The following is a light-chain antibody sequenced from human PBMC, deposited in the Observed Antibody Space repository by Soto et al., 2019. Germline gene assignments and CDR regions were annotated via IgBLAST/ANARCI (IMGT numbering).Light chain of an antibody. Sequence: QSVLTQPPSVSGAPGQRVTISCTGSSSNIGAGYDVHWYQWLPGTAPKLLIYGSSYRPSGVPDRFSGSKYGPSASLAITGLQAEDEGDYLCQSYDSSLSGLLFGGGTKRTVL. V-gene: IGLV1-40*01. CDR1: SSNIGAGYD. CDR2: GSS. CDR3: QSYDSSLSGLL. J-gene: IGLJ2*01.